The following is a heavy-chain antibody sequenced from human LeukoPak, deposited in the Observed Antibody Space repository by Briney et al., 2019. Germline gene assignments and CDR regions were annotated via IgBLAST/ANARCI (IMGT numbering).Heavy chain of an antibody. J-gene: IGHJ3*02. Sequence: PSETLSLTCTVSGGSISSYYWSWIRQPPGKGLEGIGYIYYSGSTNYNPSLKSRVTISVDTSKNQFSLKLSSVTAADTAVYYCARLSFWGPMVRDRDAFDIWGQGTMVTVSS. CDR3: ARLSFWGPMVRDRDAFDI. CDR2: IYYSGST. D-gene: IGHD3-10*01. V-gene: IGHV4-59*08. CDR1: GGSISSYY.